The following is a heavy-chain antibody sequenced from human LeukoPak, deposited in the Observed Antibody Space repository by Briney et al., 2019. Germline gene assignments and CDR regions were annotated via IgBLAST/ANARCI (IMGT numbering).Heavy chain of an antibody. V-gene: IGHV3-21*01. CDR2: ISSSISYI. Sequence: GGSLRLSCAASGFTFSSYSMNWVRQAPGKGLEWVSSISSSISYIYYADSVKGRFTISRDNAKNSLYLQMNSLRAEDTAVYYCAARYDSSGYYPEPFDYWGQGTLVTVSS. D-gene: IGHD3-22*01. J-gene: IGHJ4*02. CDR3: AARYDSSGYYPEPFDY. CDR1: GFTFSSYS.